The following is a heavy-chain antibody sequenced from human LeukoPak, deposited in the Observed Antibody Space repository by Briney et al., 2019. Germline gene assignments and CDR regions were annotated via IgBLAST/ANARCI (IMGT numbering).Heavy chain of an antibody. D-gene: IGHD1-26*01. CDR2: IRSKAYGGTT. J-gene: IGHJ4*02. CDR3: ASRSGRQWLPYFDY. V-gene: IGHV3-49*04. Sequence: PGGSLRLSCTSSGFSFGDYSMTWVRQAPGKGLEWVGFIRSKAYGGTTEYAASVKGRFTISRDGSKSIAYLQMNSLKTEDTAVYHCASRSGRQWLPYFDYWGQGTLVTVSS. CDR1: GFSFGDYS.